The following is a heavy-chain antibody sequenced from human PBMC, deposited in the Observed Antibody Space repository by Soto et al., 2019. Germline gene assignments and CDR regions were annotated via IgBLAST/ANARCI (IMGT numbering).Heavy chain of an antibody. CDR3: ARYFDFWTGIDY. D-gene: IGHD3-3*01. J-gene: IGHJ4*02. CDR1: GGSFSGYY. CDR2: INHSGST. V-gene: IGHV4-34*01. Sequence: SETLSLTCAVYGGSFSGYYWSWIRQPPGKGLEWIGEINHSGSTNYNPSLKSRVTISVDTSKNQFSLRLNSVTAADTAVYYCARYFDFWTGIDYWGQGSLVTVSS.